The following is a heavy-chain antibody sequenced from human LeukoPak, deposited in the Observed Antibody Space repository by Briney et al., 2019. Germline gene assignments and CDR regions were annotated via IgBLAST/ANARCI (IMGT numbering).Heavy chain of an antibody. CDR2: IYYSGST. V-gene: IGHV4-39*01. CDR1: GGSISSSSYY. J-gene: IGHJ4*02. CDR3: ATTRGSYCSGGSCYGNDY. D-gene: IGHD2-15*01. Sequence: SETLSLTCTVSGGSISSSSYYWGWIRQPPGKGLEWIGSIYYSGSTYYDPSLKSRVTISVDTSKNQFSLKLSSVTAADTAVYYCATTRGSYCSGGSCYGNDYWGQGTLVTVSS.